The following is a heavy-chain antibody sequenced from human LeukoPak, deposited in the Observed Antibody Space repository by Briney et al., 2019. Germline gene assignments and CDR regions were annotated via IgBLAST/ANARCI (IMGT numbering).Heavy chain of an antibody. D-gene: IGHD3-16*02. CDR3: ARESNDYVWGSYRSFDY. J-gene: IGHJ4*02. V-gene: IGHV3-33*08. Sequence: PGGSLRLSCAASGFTFSSYGMHWVRQAPGKGLEWVAVIWYDGSNKYYADSVKGRFTISRDNSKNTLYLQMNSLRAEDTAVYYCARESNDYVWGSYRSFDYWDQGTLVTVSS. CDR1: GFTFSSYG. CDR2: IWYDGSNK.